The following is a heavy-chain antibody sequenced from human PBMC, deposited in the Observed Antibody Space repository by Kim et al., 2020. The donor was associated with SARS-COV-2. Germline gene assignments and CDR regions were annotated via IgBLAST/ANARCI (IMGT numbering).Heavy chain of an antibody. Sequence: SETLSLTCAVYGGSFSGYYWSWIRQPPGKGLEWIGEINHSGSTNYNPSLKSRVTISVDTSKNQFSLKLSSVTAADTAVYYCAILSSPRGYYYYMDVWGKG. CDR1: GGSFSGYY. J-gene: IGHJ6*03. CDR3: AILSSPRGYYYYMDV. CDR2: INHSGST. V-gene: IGHV4-34*01. D-gene: IGHD6-13*01.